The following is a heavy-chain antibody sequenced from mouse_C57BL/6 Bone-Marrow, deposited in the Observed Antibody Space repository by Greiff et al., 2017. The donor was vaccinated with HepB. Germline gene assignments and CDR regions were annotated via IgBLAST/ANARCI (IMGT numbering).Heavy chain of an antibody. CDR1: GFNIKDDY. V-gene: IGHV14-4*01. CDR3: TTWDVSSYPYYFDY. D-gene: IGHD1-1*01. CDR2: IDPENGDT. J-gene: IGHJ2*01. Sequence: VQLKESGAELVRPGASVKLSCTASGFNIKDDYMHWVKQRPEQGLEWIGWIDPENGDTEYDSKFQGKATITADTSSNTAYLQLSSLTSEDTAVYYCTTWDVSSYPYYFDYWGQGTTLTVSS.